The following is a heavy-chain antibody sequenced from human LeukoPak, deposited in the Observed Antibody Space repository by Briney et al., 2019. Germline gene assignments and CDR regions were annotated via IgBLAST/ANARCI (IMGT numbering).Heavy chain of an antibody. J-gene: IGHJ6*03. CDR2: INPSGGAT. CDR3: ARGVTARGFYYYMDI. CDR1: GYTFTNYY. V-gene: IGHV1-46*01. Sequence: ASVKVSCKASGYTFTNYYMHWVRQAPGQGLEWMGIINPSGGATSYAQKFQGRVTMTRDTSISTAYMELSSLRPDDTAVYSCARGVTARGFYYYMDIWGNGTTVTISS. D-gene: IGHD2-21*02.